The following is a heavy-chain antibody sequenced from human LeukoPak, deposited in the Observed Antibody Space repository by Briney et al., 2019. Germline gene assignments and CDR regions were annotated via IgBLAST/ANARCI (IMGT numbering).Heavy chain of an antibody. CDR2: VNHSGYT. CDR1: GVSFSTYY. D-gene: IGHD4-17*01. J-gene: IGHJ4*02. CDR3: ARQLYGSDY. Sequence: SETLSLTCDVSGVSFSTYYWSWIRQSPEKGLEWIGEVNHSGYTNYNPSLKGRFTISVDTSKNQFSLKLSSVTAADTAVYYCARQLYGSDYWGQGTLVTVSS. V-gene: IGHV4-34*01.